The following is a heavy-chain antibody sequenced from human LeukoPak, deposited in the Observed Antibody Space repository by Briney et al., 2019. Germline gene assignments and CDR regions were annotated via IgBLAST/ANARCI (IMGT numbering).Heavy chain of an antibody. Sequence: PGGSLRRSCAASGFTFSSYSMNWVRQAPGKGLEWVSSISSSSSYIYYADSVKGRFTISRDNAKNSLYLQMNSLRAEDTAVYYCGSGAIAGAFDIWGQGTMVTVSS. V-gene: IGHV3-21*01. D-gene: IGHD2-15*01. J-gene: IGHJ3*02. CDR3: GSGAIAGAFDI. CDR2: ISSSSSYI. CDR1: GFTFSSYS.